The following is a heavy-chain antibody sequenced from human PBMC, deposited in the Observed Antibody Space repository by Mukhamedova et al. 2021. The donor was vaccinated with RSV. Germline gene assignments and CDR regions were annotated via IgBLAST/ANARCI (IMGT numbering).Heavy chain of an antibody. D-gene: IGHD3-10*01. Sequence: GRVTITRDTSASTAYMELSSLRSEDTAVYYCARDSDSIVRGGEGFDYWGQGTLVTVSS. CDR3: ARDSDSIVRGGEGFDY. V-gene: IGHV1-3*01. J-gene: IGHJ4*02.